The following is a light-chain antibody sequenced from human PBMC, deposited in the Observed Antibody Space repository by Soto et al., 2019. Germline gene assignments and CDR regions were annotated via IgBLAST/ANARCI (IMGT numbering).Light chain of an antibody. V-gene: IGLV2-8*01. CDR2: EVS. CDR1: SSDVGGYNY. CDR3: SSYAGSRTLV. J-gene: IGLJ2*01. Sequence: QSVLTQPPSASGSPGQSVTISCTGTSSDVGGYNYVSWYQQHPGKAPKLMIYEVSKRPSGVPDRFSGSKSGNTASLTVSGLQAEDEADYYCSSYAGSRTLVFGGGTKVTVL.